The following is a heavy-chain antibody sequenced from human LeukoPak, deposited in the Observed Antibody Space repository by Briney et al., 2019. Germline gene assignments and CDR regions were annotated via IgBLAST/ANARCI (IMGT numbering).Heavy chain of an antibody. J-gene: IGHJ4*02. CDR2: IDGSGGDT. D-gene: IGHD2-15*01. Sequence: QTGGSLRLSCAASGFTFSTYVMTWVRQAPGKGLEWVSAIDGSGGDTYYADSVKGRFTISRDNSENTLYLQMNSLGAEDTALYYCARAHKGSDYWGQGTLVTVSS. CDR1: GFTFSTYV. V-gene: IGHV3-23*01. CDR3: ARAHKGSDY.